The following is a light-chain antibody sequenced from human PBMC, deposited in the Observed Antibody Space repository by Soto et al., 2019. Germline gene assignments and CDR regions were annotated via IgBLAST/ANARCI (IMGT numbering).Light chain of an antibody. J-gene: IGKJ2*01. CDR1: QSVSSSY. Sequence: EIVLTQSPGTLSLSPGERATLSCRASQSVSSSYLAWYQQKPGQAPSLLIYSASSRATGVPDRFIGSGFGTDFTLTISRLEPEDFAVYYCQQYGSSFRYTFGQGTKLEI. CDR3: QQYGSSFRYT. V-gene: IGKV3-20*01. CDR2: SAS.